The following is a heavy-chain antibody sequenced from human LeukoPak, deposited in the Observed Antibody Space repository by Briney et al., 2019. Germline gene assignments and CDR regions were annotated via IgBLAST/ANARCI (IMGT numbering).Heavy chain of an antibody. CDR2: IKRDGSEI. V-gene: IGHV3-7*03. CDR1: GFTFNTYS. Sequence: GGSLRLSCAASGFTFNTYSMNWVRQAPGKGLEWVARIKRDGSEINYVDSVKGRFTISRDNAKNSLYLQMNRLRAEDTAVYYCAKDYYGYAFDHWGPGTLVTVSS. J-gene: IGHJ4*02. D-gene: IGHD3-10*01. CDR3: AKDYYGYAFDH.